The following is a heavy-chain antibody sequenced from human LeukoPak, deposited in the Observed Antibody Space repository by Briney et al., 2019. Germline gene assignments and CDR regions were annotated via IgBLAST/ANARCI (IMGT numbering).Heavy chain of an antibody. J-gene: IGHJ4*02. CDR3: ARDTYYDFWSGYDY. CDR2: INPNSGGT. D-gene: IGHD3-3*01. CDR1: GYTFTGHY. Sequence: ASVKVSCKASGYTFTGHYMHWVRQAPGQGLGWMGWINPNSGGTNYAQKFQGRVTMTRDTSISTAYMELSRLRSDDTAVYYCARDTYYDFWSGYDYWGQGTLVTVSS. V-gene: IGHV1-2*02.